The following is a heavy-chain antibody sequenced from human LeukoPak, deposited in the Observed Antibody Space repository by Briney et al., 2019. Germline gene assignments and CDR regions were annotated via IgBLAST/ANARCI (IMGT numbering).Heavy chain of an antibody. Sequence: GESLKISCKGSGYTFSNYWIGWVRQMPGKGLEWMGIIYPGYSDTRYSPSFQGQVTMSADKSISTAYLQWSSLKATDTAMYYCARRRGYSGYDLWFDPWGQGTLVTVSS. CDR3: ARRRGYSGYDLWFDP. D-gene: IGHD5-12*01. CDR1: GYTFSNYW. V-gene: IGHV5-51*01. CDR2: IYPGYSDT. J-gene: IGHJ5*02.